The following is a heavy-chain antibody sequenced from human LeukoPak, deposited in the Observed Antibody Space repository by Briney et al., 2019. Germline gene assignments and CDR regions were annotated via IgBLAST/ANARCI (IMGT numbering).Heavy chain of an antibody. CDR2: IAYSGTYT. Sequence: GGSLRLSCAASGFTFSRYSMNWVRQAPGKGLEWVSSIAYSGTYTYYADSVKGRFTISRDNAKNSLYLQMNGLRAEDTAVYYCAREGSGDYAWFDLWGQGTLVTVSS. D-gene: IGHD4-17*01. CDR3: AREGSGDYAWFDL. J-gene: IGHJ5*02. V-gene: IGHV3-21*01. CDR1: GFTFSRYS.